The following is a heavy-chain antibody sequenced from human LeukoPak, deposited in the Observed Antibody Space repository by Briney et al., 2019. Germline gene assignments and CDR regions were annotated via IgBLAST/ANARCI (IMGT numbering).Heavy chain of an antibody. V-gene: IGHV3-30*01. CDR1: GFTLSSYA. D-gene: IGHD3-10*01. Sequence: GGSLRLSCAASGFTLSSYAMHWVRQAPGKGLEWVAIISFDGNSEYYADSVKGRFTISRDNSKNTLYLQMNSLRAEDTAVYYCARDVGLSGYYGSGSYLDYWGQGTLVTVSS. J-gene: IGHJ4*02. CDR2: ISFDGNSE. CDR3: ARDVGLSGYYGSGSYLDY.